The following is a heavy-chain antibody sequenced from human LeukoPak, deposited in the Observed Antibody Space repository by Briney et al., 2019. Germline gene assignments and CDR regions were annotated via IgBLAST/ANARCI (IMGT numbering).Heavy chain of an antibody. CDR3: ARGYDSSGYYCFDY. D-gene: IGHD3-22*01. J-gene: IGHJ4*02. CDR1: GGSISNYY. CDR2: IYTSEST. V-gene: IGHV4-4*07. Sequence: SETLSLTCTVSGGSISNYYWSWVRQPAGKGLEWIGRIYTSESTNYNPSLKSRVTMSVDTSKNQFSLKLSSVTAADTAVYYCARGYDSSGYYCFDYWGQGILVTVPS.